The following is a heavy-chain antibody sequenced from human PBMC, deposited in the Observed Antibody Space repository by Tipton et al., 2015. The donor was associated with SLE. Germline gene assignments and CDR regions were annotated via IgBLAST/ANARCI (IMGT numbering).Heavy chain of an antibody. J-gene: IGHJ3*02. D-gene: IGHD1-26*01. V-gene: IGHV1-2*02. CDR1: GYTFTSYY. CDR2: INPNSGGT. CDR3: AGDSGSYGLDAFDI. Sequence: QLVQSGAEVKKPGASVKVSCKASGYTFTSYYMHWVRQAPGQGLEWMGWINPNSGGTNYAQKFQGRVTMTRDTSISTAYMELSRLRSDDTAVYYCAGDSGSYGLDAFDIWGQGTMVTVSS.